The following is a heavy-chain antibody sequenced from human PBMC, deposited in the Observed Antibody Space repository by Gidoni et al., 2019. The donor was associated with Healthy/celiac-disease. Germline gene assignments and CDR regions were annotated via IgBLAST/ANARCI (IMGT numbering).Heavy chain of an antibody. CDR2: IYHSGST. CDR3: ARDERQLVSLRYNWFDP. J-gene: IGHJ5*02. V-gene: IGHV4-38-2*02. CDR1: GYSISSGYY. D-gene: IGHD6-13*01. Sequence: QVQLQESGPGLVKPSETLSLTCTVSGYSISSGYYWGWIRQPPRKGLEWIGSIYHSGSTYYNPSLKSRVTISVDTSKNQFSLKLSSVTAADTAVYYCARDERQLVSLRYNWFDPWGQGTLVTVSS.